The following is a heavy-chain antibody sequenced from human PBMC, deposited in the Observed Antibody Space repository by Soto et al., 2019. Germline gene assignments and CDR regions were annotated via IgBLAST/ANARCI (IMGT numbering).Heavy chain of an antibody. CDR3: ARVASYSSSTHFDY. Sequence: GTSVEVSCQASGFAFTSYGSSWVQQAPGQGLELMGWISAYNGNTNYAQKLQGRVTMTTDTSTSTAYMELRSLRSDDTAVYYCARVASYSSSTHFDYWGQGTLVT. CDR2: ISAYNGNT. V-gene: IGHV1-18*01. CDR1: GFAFTSYG. J-gene: IGHJ4*02. D-gene: IGHD6-6*01.